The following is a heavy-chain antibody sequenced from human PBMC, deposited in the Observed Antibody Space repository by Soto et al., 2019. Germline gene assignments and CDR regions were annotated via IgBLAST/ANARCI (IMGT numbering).Heavy chain of an antibody. V-gene: IGHV3-23*01. D-gene: IGHD3-10*01. CDR1: GLTFTSYA. Sequence: GGSLRLSCAASGLTFTSYALSWVRQSPGKGLEWVSTISGGDTYYADFVKGRFTISRDISKNTLYLQMDGLRAEDTAIYYCAKDRETAWFPDFWGQGALVTVSS. CDR2: ISGGDT. CDR3: AKDRETAWFPDF. J-gene: IGHJ4*02.